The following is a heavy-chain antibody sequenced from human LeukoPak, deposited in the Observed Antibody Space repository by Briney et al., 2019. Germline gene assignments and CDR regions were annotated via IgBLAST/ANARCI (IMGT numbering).Heavy chain of an antibody. CDR1: VDSFTNFD. Sequence: ASVNVSCKASVDSFTNFDINWVRQATGQGVEWMGWMNPNSGNKGYAQKFQGRVTMTMNTSITTAYMELSSLRSEDTAVYYCARGPQWRGDYYYMDVWGRGTTVTVSS. J-gene: IGHJ6*03. CDR3: ARGPQWRGDYYYMDV. CDR2: MNPNSGNK. V-gene: IGHV1-8*01. D-gene: IGHD6-19*01.